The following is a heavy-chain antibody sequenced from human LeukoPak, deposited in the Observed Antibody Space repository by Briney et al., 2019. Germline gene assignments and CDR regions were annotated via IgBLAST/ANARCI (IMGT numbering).Heavy chain of an antibody. D-gene: IGHD3-16*02. J-gene: IGHJ4*02. V-gene: IGHV3-30*03. CDR3: AREATMITFGGVIADGYYFDY. CDR1: GFTFSSYG. CDR2: ISYDGSNK. Sequence: GGSLRLSCAASGFTFSSYGMHWVRQAPGKGLEWVAVISYDGSNKYYADSVKGRFTISRDNSKNTLYLQMNSLRAEDTAVYYCAREATMITFGGVIADGYYFDYWGQGTLVTVSS.